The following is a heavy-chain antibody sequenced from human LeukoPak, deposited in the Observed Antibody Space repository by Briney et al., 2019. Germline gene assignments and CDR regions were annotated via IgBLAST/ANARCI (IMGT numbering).Heavy chain of an antibody. CDR3: ARDRGYDFWSGYFPSPFDY. CDR1: GYSISSSYY. J-gene: IGHJ4*02. CDR2: IHLGGST. Sequence: SETLSLTCTVSGYSISSSYYWGWARQPPGKGLEWIGSIHLGGSTYYNPSLKSRVTISGDTSKNQFSLKLSSVTAADTAVYYCARDRGYDFWSGYFPSPFDYWGQGTLVTVSS. V-gene: IGHV4-38-2*02. D-gene: IGHD3-3*01.